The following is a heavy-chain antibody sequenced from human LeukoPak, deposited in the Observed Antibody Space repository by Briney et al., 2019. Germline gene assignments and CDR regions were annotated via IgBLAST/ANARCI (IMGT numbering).Heavy chain of an antibody. Sequence: SETLSLTCTVSGGSISSSDFYWGWIRQPPGKGLEWLGTIYYSGSTYYNPSLKSRVTISVDTSKNQFSLKLTSVTAEDTAVYYCARLWFGELFYFDYWGQGTLVTVSS. J-gene: IGHJ4*02. V-gene: IGHV4-39*07. CDR3: ARLWFGELFYFDY. CDR1: GGSISSSDFY. CDR2: IYYSGST. D-gene: IGHD3-10*01.